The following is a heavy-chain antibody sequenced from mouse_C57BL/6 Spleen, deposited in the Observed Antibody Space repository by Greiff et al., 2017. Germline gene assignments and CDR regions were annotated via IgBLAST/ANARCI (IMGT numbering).Heavy chain of an antibody. CDR2: ISYSGST. J-gene: IGHJ3*01. D-gene: IGHD2-4*01. CDR1: GYSITSGYD. Sequence: EVKLVESGPGMVKPSQSLSLTCTVTGYSITSGYDWHWIRHFPGNKLEWMGYISYSGSTNYNPSLKSRISITHDTSKNHFFLKLNSVTTEDTATYYCARGYYDYPLAYWGQGTLVTVSA. CDR3: ARGYYDYPLAY. V-gene: IGHV3-1*01.